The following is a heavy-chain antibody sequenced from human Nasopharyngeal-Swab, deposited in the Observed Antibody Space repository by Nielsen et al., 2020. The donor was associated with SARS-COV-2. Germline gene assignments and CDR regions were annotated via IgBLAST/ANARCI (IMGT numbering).Heavy chain of an antibody. CDR2: ISYDGSNK. D-gene: IGHD3-3*01. J-gene: IGHJ2*01. CDR1: GFTFSSYG. Sequence: GVSLKISCAASGFTFSSYGMHWVRQAPGKGLEWVAVISYDGSNKYYADSVKGRFTISRDSSKNTLYLQMNSLRAEDTAVYYCAKAKMEYYDFWSGYYTNWYFDLWGRGTLVTVSS. V-gene: IGHV3-30*18. CDR3: AKAKMEYYDFWSGYYTNWYFDL.